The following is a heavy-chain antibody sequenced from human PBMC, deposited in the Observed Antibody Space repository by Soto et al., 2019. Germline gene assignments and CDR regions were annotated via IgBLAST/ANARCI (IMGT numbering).Heavy chain of an antibody. CDR3: ARVGVYPYGDYLLFDY. CDR1: GYTFTSYG. D-gene: IGHD4-17*01. CDR2: ISAYNGNT. J-gene: IGHJ4*02. V-gene: IGHV1-18*01. Sequence: ASVKVSCKASGYTFTSYGISWVRQAPGQGLEWMGWISAYNGNTNYAQKLQGRVTMTTDTSTSTVYMELRSLRSDDTAVYYCARVGVYPYGDYLLFDYWGQGTLVTVSS.